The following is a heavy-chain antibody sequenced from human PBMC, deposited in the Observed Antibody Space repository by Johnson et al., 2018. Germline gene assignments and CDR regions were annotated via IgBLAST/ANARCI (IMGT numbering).Heavy chain of an antibody. D-gene: IGHD4-23*01. CDR3: AKDITWYGGNTENCQH. V-gene: IGHV3-30*18. CDR2: LAYEGSKN. J-gene: IGHJ1*01. Sequence: QVQLVQSGGGVAQPGRSLRLSCAASGFTFSSFDMPWVRQAPGPGLEWVAVLAYEGSKNYYADAVKGRFTIARDNSKNTLSLQMNSLRAEDTAVYYCAKDITWYGGNTENCQHWGQGTLVTVSS. CDR1: GFTFSSFD.